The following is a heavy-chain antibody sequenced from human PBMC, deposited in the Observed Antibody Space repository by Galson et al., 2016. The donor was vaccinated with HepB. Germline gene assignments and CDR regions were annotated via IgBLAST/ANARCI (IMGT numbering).Heavy chain of an antibody. J-gene: IGHJ6*02. D-gene: IGHD1-1*01. Sequence: SVKVSCKASGGIFGSFAISWVRQAPGQGLEWMGGTIPISDSPNYAQKFQGSVTITADESTTTAYMELSAVSSEDTAVYYCATRDTTGTTSDVGAYYYGMDVWGQGTTVTVSS. CDR2: TIPISDSP. CDR1: GGIFGSFA. V-gene: IGHV1-69*13. CDR3: ATRDTTGTTSDVGAYYYGMDV.